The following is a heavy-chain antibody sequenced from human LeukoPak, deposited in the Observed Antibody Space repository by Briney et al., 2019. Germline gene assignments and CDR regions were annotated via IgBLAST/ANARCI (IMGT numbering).Heavy chain of an antibody. Sequence: GGSLRLSCAASGSMFSDYYMIWIRQAPGKGLEWVSYISNSGNTIYYADSVKGRFTISRDNAKNSLYLQMNSLRAEDTAMYYCARRSTIFGVVIYFDYWGQGTLVTVSS. CDR1: GSMFSDYY. V-gene: IGHV3-11*04. D-gene: IGHD3-3*02. CDR3: ARRSTIFGVVIYFDY. J-gene: IGHJ4*02. CDR2: ISNSGNTI.